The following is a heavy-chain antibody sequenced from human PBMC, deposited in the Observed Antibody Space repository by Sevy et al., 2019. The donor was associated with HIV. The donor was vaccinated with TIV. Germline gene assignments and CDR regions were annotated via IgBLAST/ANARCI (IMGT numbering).Heavy chain of an antibody. V-gene: IGHV3-30*18. CDR3: AKDRKYGEGRATFIISLGDYYSGMDV. CDR2: ISYDGSAK. Sequence: GGSLRLSCAASGFSFSGFGMHWVRQAPGKGLEWVAVISYDGSAKYYADSVKGGFTISRDNSKNTRFLQMTSLRVEDTAVYYCAKDRKYGEGRATFIISLGDYYSGMDVWGQGTKVTVSS. J-gene: IGHJ6*02. D-gene: IGHD3-16*01. CDR1: GFSFSGFG.